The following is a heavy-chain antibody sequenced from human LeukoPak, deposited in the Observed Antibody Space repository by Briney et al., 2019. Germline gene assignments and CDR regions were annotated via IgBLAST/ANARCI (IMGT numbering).Heavy chain of an antibody. CDR2: IYYSGST. Sequence: SETLSLTCTVSGGSISSYYWSWIRQPPGKGLEWIGYIYYSGSTNYNPSLKSRVTISVDTSKNQFSLKLSSMTAADTAVYYCARAQFYYYGMDVWGQGTTVTVSS. CDR1: GGSISSYY. D-gene: IGHD5-24*01. CDR3: ARAQFYYYGMDV. V-gene: IGHV4-59*01. J-gene: IGHJ6*02.